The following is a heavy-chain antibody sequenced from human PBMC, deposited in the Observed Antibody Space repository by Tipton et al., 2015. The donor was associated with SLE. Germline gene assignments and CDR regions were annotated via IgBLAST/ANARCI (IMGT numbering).Heavy chain of an antibody. J-gene: IGHJ3*02. CDR1: GGSISSYY. CDR2: VYYSGST. Sequence: TLSLTCTVSGGSISSYYWSWIRQPPGKGLEWIGYVYYSGSTMYNSSLRSRVTMAVDTSKNQFSLRMTSVTAADTAVYYCARTRDYDFWGHRLPEAFDIWGQGTKVNVSS. D-gene: IGHD3-3*01. V-gene: IGHV4-59*08. CDR3: ARTRDYDFWGHRLPEAFDI.